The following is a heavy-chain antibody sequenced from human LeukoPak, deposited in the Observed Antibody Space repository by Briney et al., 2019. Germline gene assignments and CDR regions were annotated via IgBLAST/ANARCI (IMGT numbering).Heavy chain of an antibody. CDR3: ARDRDSSGWTDAFDI. D-gene: IGHD6-19*01. CDR2: INPNSGGT. Sequence: ASVRVSCKASGYTFTGYYMHWVRQAPGQGLEWMGWINPNSGGTNYAQKFQGRVTMTRDTSISTAYMELSRLRSDDTAVYYCARDRDSSGWTDAFDIWGQGTMVTVSS. J-gene: IGHJ3*02. V-gene: IGHV1-2*02. CDR1: GYTFTGYY.